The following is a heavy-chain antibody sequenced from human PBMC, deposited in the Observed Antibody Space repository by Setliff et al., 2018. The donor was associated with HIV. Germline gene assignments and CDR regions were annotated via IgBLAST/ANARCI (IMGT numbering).Heavy chain of an antibody. J-gene: IGHJ6*02. CDR3: ARPVSKNFYGLDV. CDR1: GDSISSHY. V-gene: IGHV4-59*11. CDR2: LYFGGST. Sequence: SETLSLTCTVSGDSISSHYWSWIRQPPGKGLEWIGTLYFGGSTSYNSSLKGRVAISAATSKNVFSLNMTSVTAADTAVYYCARPVSKNFYGLDVWGLGTTVTVSS.